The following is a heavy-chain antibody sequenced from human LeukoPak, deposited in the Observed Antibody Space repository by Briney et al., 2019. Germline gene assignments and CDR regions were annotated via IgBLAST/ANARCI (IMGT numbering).Heavy chain of an antibody. J-gene: IGHJ4*02. D-gene: IGHD3-22*01. V-gene: IGHV1-18*01. CDR2: ISAYNGNR. CDR3: ARAYYYDRSGSNFDY. CDR1: GYTFTSYG. Sequence: ASVKASCKASGYTFTSYGISWVRQAPGRGLEWMGWISAYNGNRNYAQKFQGRVTMTTDTSTSTAYMELRSLRSDDTAVYYCARAYYYDRSGSNFDYWGQGTLVTVSS.